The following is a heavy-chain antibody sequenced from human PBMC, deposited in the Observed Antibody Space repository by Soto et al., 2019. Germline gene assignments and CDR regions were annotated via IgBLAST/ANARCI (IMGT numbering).Heavy chain of an antibody. CDR2: TDTDGSKT. V-gene: IGHV3-74*01. CDR3: ARASSGSGSYLYFDS. J-gene: IGHJ4*02. CDR1: GFIFSTYW. D-gene: IGHD3-10*01. Sequence: GSLRLSCTASGFIFSTYWMDWVRQAPGKGLQWVSRTDTDGSKTLHADSVKGRFTISRDNVKNTLFLQMNSLRAEDTAVYYCARASSGSGSYLYFDSWGQGTLVTV.